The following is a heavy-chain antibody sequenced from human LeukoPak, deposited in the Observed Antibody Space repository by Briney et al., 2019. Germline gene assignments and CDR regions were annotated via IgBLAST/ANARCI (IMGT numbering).Heavy chain of an antibody. J-gene: IGHJ4*02. CDR2: IYYSGST. D-gene: IGHD2-21*02. Sequence: SETLSLTCTVSGASISSYYWSWIRQPPGKGLEWIGYIYYSGSTNYNPSLKSRVTISVDTSKNQFSLKLSSVTAADTAVYYCARAKDCGGDCYPFDHWGQGTRVTVSS. CDR1: GASISSYY. V-gene: IGHV4-59*01. CDR3: ARAKDCGGDCYPFDH.